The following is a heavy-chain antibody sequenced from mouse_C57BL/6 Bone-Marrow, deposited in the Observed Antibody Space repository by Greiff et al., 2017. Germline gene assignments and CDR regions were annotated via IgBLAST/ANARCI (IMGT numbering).Heavy chain of an antibody. V-gene: IGHV5-6*01. CDR1: GFTFSSYG. CDR2: ISSGGSYT. CDR3: ARQGTTVVEDY. Sequence: EVQGVESGGDLVKPGGSLKLSCAASGFTFSSYGMSWVRQTPDKRLEWVATISSGGSYTYYPDSVKGRFTISRDHAKNTLYLQMSRLKSEDTAMYYCARQGTTVVEDYWGQGTTLTVSS. D-gene: IGHD1-1*01. J-gene: IGHJ2*01.